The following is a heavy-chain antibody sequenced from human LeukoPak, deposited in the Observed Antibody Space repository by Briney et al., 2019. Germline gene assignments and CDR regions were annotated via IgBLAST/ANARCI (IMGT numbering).Heavy chain of an antibody. Sequence: SETLSLTCTVSGGSISSYYWSWIRQPPGKGLEWIGYIYYSGSTNYNPSLKSRVTISVDTSKNQFSLKLSSVTAADTAVYYCAVQDCGGDCRYYYYGMDVWGQGTTVTVSS. CDR3: AVQDCGGDCRYYYYGMDV. CDR1: GGSISSYY. V-gene: IGHV4-59*08. CDR2: IYYSGST. J-gene: IGHJ6*02. D-gene: IGHD2-21*02.